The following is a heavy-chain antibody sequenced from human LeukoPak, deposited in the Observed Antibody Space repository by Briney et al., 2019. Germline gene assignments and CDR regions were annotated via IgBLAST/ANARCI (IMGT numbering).Heavy chain of an antibody. D-gene: IGHD6-19*01. CDR1: GFTFSSYS. V-gene: IGHV3-21*01. Sequence: GGSLRLSCAASGFTFSSYSMNWVRQAPGKGLEWVSSISSSSSYIYYADSVKGRFTISRDNAKNSQYLQMNSLRAEDTAVYYCARDGSSGPPPFVDYWGQGTLVTVSS. J-gene: IGHJ4*02. CDR2: ISSSSSYI. CDR3: ARDGSSGPPPFVDY.